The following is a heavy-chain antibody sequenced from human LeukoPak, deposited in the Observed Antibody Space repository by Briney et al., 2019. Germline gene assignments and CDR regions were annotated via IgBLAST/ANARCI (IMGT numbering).Heavy chain of an antibody. D-gene: IGHD5-12*01. CDR2: VRSKDNGYAA. J-gene: IGHJ2*01. CDR1: GFTFSGSA. Sequence: GGSLRLSCAASGFTFSGSAMHWARQASGRGLEWVARVRSKDNGYAASYAASVKGRFTVSRDDSKNTAYLQMDSLKSEDTAVYFCSRTSDIAWYFDLWGRGTLVTVSS. CDR3: SRTSDIAWYFDL. V-gene: IGHV3-73*01.